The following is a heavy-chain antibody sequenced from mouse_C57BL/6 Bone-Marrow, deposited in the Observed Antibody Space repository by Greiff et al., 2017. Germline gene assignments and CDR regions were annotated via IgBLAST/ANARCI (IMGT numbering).Heavy chain of an antibody. CDR2: IYPGTGDT. CDR3: ARGRSNYEREMDY. D-gene: IGHD2-5*01. J-gene: IGHJ4*01. Sequence: QVQLKQSGAELVRPGASVKMSCKASGYTFTSYNMHWVKQTPRQGLEWIGAIYPGTGDTPYNQKFKGKATLTVDKSSSTAYMQLSSLTSEDSAVYFCARGRSNYEREMDYWGQGTSVTVSS. CDR1: GYTFTSYN. V-gene: IGHV1-12*01.